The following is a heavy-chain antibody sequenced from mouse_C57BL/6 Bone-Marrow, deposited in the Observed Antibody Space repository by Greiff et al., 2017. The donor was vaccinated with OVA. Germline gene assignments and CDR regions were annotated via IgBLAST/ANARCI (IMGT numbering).Heavy chain of an antibody. CDR1: GYTFTSYW. V-gene: IGHV1-55*01. J-gene: IGHJ3*01. D-gene: IGHD2-4*01. Sequence: LQQPGAELVKPGASVKMSCKASGYTFTSYWITWVKQRPGQGLEWIGDIYPGSGSTNYNEKFKSKATLTVDTSSSTAYMQLSSLTSEDSAVYYCARYGYNDYDGFAYWGQGTLVTVSA. CDR2: IYPGSGST. CDR3: ARYGYNDYDGFAY.